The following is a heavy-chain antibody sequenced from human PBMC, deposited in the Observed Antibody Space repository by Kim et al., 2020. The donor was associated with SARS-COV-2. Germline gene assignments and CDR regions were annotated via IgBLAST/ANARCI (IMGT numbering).Heavy chain of an antibody. CDR3: LGDIVVVPAAMPEDY. J-gene: IGHJ4*02. CDR2: IKSETDNGTK. Sequence: GGSLRLSCAASGFTFSNAWMRWVRQAPGKGLEWVCRIKSETDNGTKDYAAPVKGRFTISRDDAKNTLYLQMNSVKTEDTAVFYCLGDIVVVPAAMPEDYWGQGTLVTVSA. CDR1: GFTFSNAW. D-gene: IGHD2-2*01. V-gene: IGHV3-15*01.